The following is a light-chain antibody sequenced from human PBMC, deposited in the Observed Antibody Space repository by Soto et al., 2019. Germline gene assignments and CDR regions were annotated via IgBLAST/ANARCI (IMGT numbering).Light chain of an antibody. Sequence: EIVLTQSPATLSLSPGEGVTLSCRASQSVSSYLLWYQQKPGQPPRLLIYYASNRATGIPARFSGSGSGTDFTLTISSLEPEDFAVYFCQQHSNWPLTFGGGTKVDIK. CDR3: QQHSNWPLT. CDR1: QSVSSY. J-gene: IGKJ4*01. V-gene: IGKV3-11*01. CDR2: YAS.